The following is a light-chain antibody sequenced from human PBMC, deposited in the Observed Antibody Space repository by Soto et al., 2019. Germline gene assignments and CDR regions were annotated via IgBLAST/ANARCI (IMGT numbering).Light chain of an antibody. CDR1: QSVSNN. V-gene: IGKV3-15*01. Sequence: EIVMTQSPGTLSVSPGERATLLCRASQSVSNNLAWYQQKPGQAPRLLIYDASTRATGIPARFSGSGSGTECTLTILSLQSEDYAVYYRHQYNKWPSFTFGPGTQVDIK. J-gene: IGKJ3*01. CDR3: HQYNKWPSFT. CDR2: DAS.